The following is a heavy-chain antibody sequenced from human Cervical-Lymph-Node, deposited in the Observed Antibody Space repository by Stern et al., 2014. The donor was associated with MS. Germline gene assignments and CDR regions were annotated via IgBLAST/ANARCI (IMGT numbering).Heavy chain of an antibody. Sequence: VQLVESGTKMQKPGASVRVSCKASGYTFTAFFIHWVRQVPGQGLAWMGRLNTNSDDPTYAQNFQDRVTLTRDTSIGTAYLELSRLTSADTAVYYCAREATRIVVGIDYWGQGTQVTVSS. V-gene: IGHV1-2*06. J-gene: IGHJ4*02. D-gene: IGHD3-22*01. CDR1: GYTFTAFF. CDR2: LNTNSDDP. CDR3: AREATRIVVGIDY.